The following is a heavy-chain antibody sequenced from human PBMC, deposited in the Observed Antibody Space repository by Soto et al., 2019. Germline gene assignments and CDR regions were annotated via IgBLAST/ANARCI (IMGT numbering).Heavy chain of an antibody. Sequence: SVLVSCKASGYTIRNYGISWVRQAPGQGLECMGWISGNNGDTEYAQKVQGRVTMTTDTSGTAYMELRSLRSDDTAVYFCARVARSRARGPHPDRFRPLAGWGQ. CDR3: ARVARSRARGPHPDRFRPLAG. CDR1: GYTIRNYG. V-gene: IGHV1-18*04. D-gene: IGHD2-15*01. CDR2: ISGNNGDT. J-gene: IGHJ6*02.